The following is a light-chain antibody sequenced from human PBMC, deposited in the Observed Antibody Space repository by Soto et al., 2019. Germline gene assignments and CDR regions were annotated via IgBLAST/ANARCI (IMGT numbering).Light chain of an antibody. CDR2: GNT. CDR1: SSNIGAGYD. CDR3: QSYDSSLSGA. J-gene: IGLJ3*02. V-gene: IGLV1-40*01. Sequence: QSVLTQPPSVSGAPGQRVTISCTASSSNIGAGYDVHWYQQLPGTAPKLLIYGNTNRPSGVPDRFSGSKSGTSASLAITGLQAEDEADYYCQSYDSSLSGAFGGGTKLTVL.